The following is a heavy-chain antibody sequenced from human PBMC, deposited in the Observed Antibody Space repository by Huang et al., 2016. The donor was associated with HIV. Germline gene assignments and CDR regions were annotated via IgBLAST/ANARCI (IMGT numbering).Heavy chain of an antibody. J-gene: IGHJ4*02. V-gene: IGHV4-39*01. CDR1: GGSISSSSYY. CDR2: IYYSGGT. D-gene: IGHD2-15*01. Sequence: QLQLQESGPGLVKPSETLSLTCTVSGGSISSSSYYWGWIRQPPGKGLEWIGSIYYSGGTYDNPALKSRVTISVDTSKNQFSLKLSSVTAADTAVYYCRGDIVVVIAATRYYFDYWGQGTRVTVSS. CDR3: RGDIVVVIAATRYYFDY.